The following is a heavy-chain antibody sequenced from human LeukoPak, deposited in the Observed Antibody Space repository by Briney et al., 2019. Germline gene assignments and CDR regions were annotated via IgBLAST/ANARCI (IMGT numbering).Heavy chain of an antibody. CDR3: AKETRGSYSDY. CDR2: ISYDGSNR. Sequence: GGSLRLSCAASGFTFSSSGMHWVRQAPGKGLEWVAFISYDGSNRYYADSVKGRFTISRDNSKNTLYLQMNSLRAEDTAVYYCAKETRGSYSDYWGQGTLVSVSS. V-gene: IGHV3-30*02. J-gene: IGHJ4*02. D-gene: IGHD5-12*01. CDR1: GFTFSSSG.